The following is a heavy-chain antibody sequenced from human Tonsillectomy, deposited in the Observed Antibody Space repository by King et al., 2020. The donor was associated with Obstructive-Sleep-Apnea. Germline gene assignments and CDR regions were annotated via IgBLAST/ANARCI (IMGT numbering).Heavy chain of an antibody. CDR3: ARVSPEYSGYDSLDWFDP. V-gene: IGHV3-30-3*01. Sequence: VQLVESGGGVVQPGRSLRLSCAASGLTFSSYAMHWVRQAPGKGLEGVAVISYDGSNKYYADSVKGRFTISRDNSKNTLYLQMNSLRAEDTAVYYCARVSPEYSGYDSLDWFDPWGQGTLVTVSS. CDR1: GLTFSSYA. CDR2: ISYDGSNK. D-gene: IGHD5-12*01. J-gene: IGHJ5*02.